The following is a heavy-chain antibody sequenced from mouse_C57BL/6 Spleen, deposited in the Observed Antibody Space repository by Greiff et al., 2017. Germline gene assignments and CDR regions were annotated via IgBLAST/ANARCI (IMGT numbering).Heavy chain of an antibody. V-gene: IGHV2-2*01. CDR2: IWSGIST. D-gene: IGHD1-1*01. J-gene: IGHJ2*01. Sequence: VKLMESGPGLVQPSQSLSITCTVSGFSLTSYGVHWVRQSPGKVLEGLGVIWSGISTDYNAALISRLSSSKDNSKSQVFFKMNSLQADDTAIYYCAGEYYYGFRYWGQGATLTVAS. CDR1: GFSLTSYG. CDR3: AGEYYYGFRY.